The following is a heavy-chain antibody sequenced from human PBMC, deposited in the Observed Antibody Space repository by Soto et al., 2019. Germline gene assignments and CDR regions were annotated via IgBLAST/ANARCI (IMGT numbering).Heavy chain of an antibody. CDR1: GGTFSSYA. V-gene: IGHV1-69*13. CDR2: IIPIFGTA. CDR3: ARDRSSYGPRVYYYYGMDV. Sequence: ASVKVSCKASGGTFSSYAISWVRQAPGQGLEWMGGIIPIFGTANYAQKFQGRVTITADESTSTAYMELSSLRSEDTAVYYCARDRSSYGPRVYYYYGMDVWGQGTTVTVSS. J-gene: IGHJ6*02. D-gene: IGHD5-18*01.